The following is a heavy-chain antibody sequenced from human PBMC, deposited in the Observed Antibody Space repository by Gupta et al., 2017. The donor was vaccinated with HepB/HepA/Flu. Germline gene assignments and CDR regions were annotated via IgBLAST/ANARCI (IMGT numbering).Heavy chain of an antibody. J-gene: IGHJ4*02. D-gene: IGHD6-13*01. CDR2: ITISSHK. V-gene: IGHV3-23*05. CDR3: AKELVLDFVGLDFDS. Sequence: EVQLLESGGDLVQPGGSLRLSCAASGFIFNNFAMSWVRQAPGKGLEWVSCITISSHKYYTDAGKGRFTISRDKSKNTLSLQMKGLSEEDKAVYYCAKELVLDFVGLDFDSRGQGTLVTVSS. CDR1: GFIFNNFA.